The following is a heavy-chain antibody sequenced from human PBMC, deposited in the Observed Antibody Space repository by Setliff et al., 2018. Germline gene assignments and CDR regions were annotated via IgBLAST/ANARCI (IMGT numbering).Heavy chain of an antibody. Sequence: GGSLRLSCAASGFTFNNYAMNWVRQAPGRGLEWVSAISGIGTDTYYGDSVKGRFTVSRDNSKNTLYLQMNSLRAEDTAVYYCASVYYFDAFDIWGRGTMVTVSS. CDR3: ASVYYFDAFDI. CDR2: ISGIGTDT. D-gene: IGHD3-22*01. CDR1: GFTFNNYA. V-gene: IGHV3-23*01. J-gene: IGHJ3*02.